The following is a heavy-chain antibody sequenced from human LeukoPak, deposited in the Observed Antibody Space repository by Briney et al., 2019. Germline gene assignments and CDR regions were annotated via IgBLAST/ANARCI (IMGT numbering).Heavy chain of an antibody. Sequence: ESGPALVKPTQTLTLTCTFSGFSLTTSGMCVSWIRQPPGKALEWLARIHWDDDKYYSTSLKTRLTISKDTSKNQVVLTMTNMDPVDTATYYCARAYWAGSSGWYDFDYWGQGTLVTVSS. D-gene: IGHD6-19*01. V-gene: IGHV2-70*11. J-gene: IGHJ4*02. CDR3: ARAYWAGSSGWYDFDY. CDR2: IHWDDDK. CDR1: GFSLTTSGMC.